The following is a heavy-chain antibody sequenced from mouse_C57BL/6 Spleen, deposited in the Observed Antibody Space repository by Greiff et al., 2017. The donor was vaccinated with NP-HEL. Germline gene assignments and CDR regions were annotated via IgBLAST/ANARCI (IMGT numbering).Heavy chain of an antibody. Sequence: EVKVEESGPGLVKPSQSLSLTCSVTGYSITSGYYWNWIRQFPGNKLEWMGYISYDGSNNYNPSLKNRISITRDTSKNQFFLKLNSVTTEDTATYYCARGAPGYFDVWGTGTTVTVSS. V-gene: IGHV3-6*01. CDR1: GYSITSGYY. CDR3: ARGAPGYFDV. D-gene: IGHD6-1*01. J-gene: IGHJ1*03. CDR2: ISYDGSN.